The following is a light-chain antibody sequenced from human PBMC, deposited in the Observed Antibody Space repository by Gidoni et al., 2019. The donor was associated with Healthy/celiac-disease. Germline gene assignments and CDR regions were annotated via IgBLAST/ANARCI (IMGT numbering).Light chain of an antibody. V-gene: IGLV1-40*01. CDR1: SSNIGAGYD. CDR3: QSYDSSLSGYV. CDR2: VNI. J-gene: IGLJ1*01. Sequence: QSVLTQPPSVSGAPGQRVTISCTGSSSNIGAGYDVHWYQQLPGTAPKLLIYVNINRPSGVPDRFSGSKSGTSASLAITGLQAEDEAYYYCQSYDSSLSGYVFGTGTKVTVL.